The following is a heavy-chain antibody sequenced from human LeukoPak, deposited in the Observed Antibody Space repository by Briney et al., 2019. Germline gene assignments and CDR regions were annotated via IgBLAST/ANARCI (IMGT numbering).Heavy chain of an antibody. J-gene: IGHJ3*02. D-gene: IGHD1/OR15-1a*01. CDR1: GYTFTSYA. Sequence: GGSLRLSCAASGYTFTSYAMHWVRQAPGQRLEWMGWINAGNGNTKYSQKFQGRVTITRDTSASTAYMELSSLRSEDTAVYYCATLLEHDAFDIWGQGTMVTVSS. V-gene: IGHV1-3*01. CDR3: ATLLEHDAFDI. CDR2: INAGNGNT.